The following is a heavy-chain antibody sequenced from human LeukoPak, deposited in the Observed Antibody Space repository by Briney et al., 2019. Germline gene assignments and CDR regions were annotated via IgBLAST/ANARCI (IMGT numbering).Heavy chain of an antibody. CDR2: ASGSDPST. J-gene: IGHJ4*02. Sequence: GGSLRLSCAASGFTFSSYAMSWVRQAPGKGLEWVATASGSDPSTYYADSVKGRFTISRDNSKNTLYMQMNSLRAEDTAVYYCTKFDAPSGRENYWGQGTLVTVSS. CDR3: TKFDAPSGRENY. CDR1: GFTFSSYA. V-gene: IGHV3-23*01.